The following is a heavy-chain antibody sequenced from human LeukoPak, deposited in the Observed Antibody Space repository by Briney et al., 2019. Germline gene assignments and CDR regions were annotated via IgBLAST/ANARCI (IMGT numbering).Heavy chain of an antibody. CDR1: GYSFTGYY. Sequence: ASVKVSCKASGYSFTGYYMHWVRQAPGQGLEWMGWINPNSGGTNYAQKFQGRVTMTRDTSISTAYMELSRLRSDDTAVYYCARDSVDSSGWHGVDYWGQGTLVTVSS. CDR3: ARDSVDSSGWHGVDY. V-gene: IGHV1-2*02. D-gene: IGHD6-19*01. J-gene: IGHJ4*02. CDR2: INPNSGGT.